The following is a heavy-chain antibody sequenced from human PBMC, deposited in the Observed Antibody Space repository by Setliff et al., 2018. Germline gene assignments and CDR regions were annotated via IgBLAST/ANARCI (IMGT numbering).Heavy chain of an antibody. CDR1: GFTFSSYS. Sequence: PGGSLRLSCAASGFTFSSYSMNWVRQAPGKGLEWVSSISSSSSYIYYADSVKGRFTISRDNAKNSLYLQMNSLRAEDTAVYYCARLSGELEYDWFDPWGQGTLVTVSS. CDR3: ARLSGELEYDWFDP. CDR2: ISSSSSYI. V-gene: IGHV3-21*01. D-gene: IGHD1-1*01. J-gene: IGHJ5*02.